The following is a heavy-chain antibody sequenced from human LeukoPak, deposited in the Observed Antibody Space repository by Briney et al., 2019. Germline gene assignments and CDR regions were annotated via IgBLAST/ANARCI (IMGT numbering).Heavy chain of an antibody. CDR2: IYSGGST. Sequence: GGSLRLSCAASGFTVSSYYTSWVRQAPGKGLEWVSVIYSGGSTSYADSVKGRFTISRDSSKNTLSLQMNNLRAEDTAVYYCAREGGRGSADYWGQGTLVTVSS. CDR1: GFTVSSYY. J-gene: IGHJ4*02. V-gene: IGHV3-66*01. CDR3: AREGGRGSADY. D-gene: IGHD6-25*01.